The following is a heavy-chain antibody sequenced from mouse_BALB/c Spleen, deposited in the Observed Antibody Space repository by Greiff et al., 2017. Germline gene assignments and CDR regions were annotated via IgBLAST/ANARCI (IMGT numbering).Heavy chain of an antibody. Sequence: EVKLVESGGGLVQPGGSRKLSCAASGFTFSDYGMAWVRQAPGKGPEWVAFISNLAYSIYYADTVTGRFTISRENAKNTLYLEMSSLRSEDTAMYYCAMYGTLSYAMDYWGQGTSVTVSS. CDR1: GFTFSDYG. CDR2: ISNLAYSI. CDR3: AMYGTLSYAMDY. J-gene: IGHJ4*01. V-gene: IGHV5-15*02. D-gene: IGHD1-1*01.